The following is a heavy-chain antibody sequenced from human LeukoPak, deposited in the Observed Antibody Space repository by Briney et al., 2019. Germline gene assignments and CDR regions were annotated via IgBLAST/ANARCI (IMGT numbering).Heavy chain of an antibody. V-gene: IGHV3-23*01. D-gene: IGHD5-18*01. CDR3: AKILRGYSYGGFDY. CDR1: GFIFSSYA. CDR2: ISGGGDST. Sequence: GGSLRLSCAASGFIFSSYAMSWVRQAPGKGLEWVSTISGGGDSTYYRDSVKGRFTISRDNSKNTVDLQMNSLRAEDTTVYYCAKILRGYSYGGFDYWGQGTLVPVSS. J-gene: IGHJ4*02.